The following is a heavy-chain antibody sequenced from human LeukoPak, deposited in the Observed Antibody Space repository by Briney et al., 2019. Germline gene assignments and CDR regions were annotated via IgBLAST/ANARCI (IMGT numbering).Heavy chain of an antibody. CDR3: AKIYGDYPRAAFDI. V-gene: IGHV3-21*04. Sequence: GGSLRLSCAASAFSLNAYNMNWVRQAPGKGLEWVSSISYTGTYIYYADSVKGRFTISRDNSKNTLYLQMNSLRAEDMAVYYCAKIYGDYPRAAFDIWGQGTMVTVSS. J-gene: IGHJ3*02. CDR2: ISYTGTYI. CDR1: AFSLNAYN. D-gene: IGHD4-17*01.